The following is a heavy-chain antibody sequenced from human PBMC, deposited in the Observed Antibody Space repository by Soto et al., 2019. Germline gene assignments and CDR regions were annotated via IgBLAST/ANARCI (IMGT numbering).Heavy chain of an antibody. J-gene: IGHJ2*01. D-gene: IGHD4-17*01. CDR3: AKRTVGWYFDL. CDR1: GFTFSEYY. CDR2: ISGSSTYI. Sequence: NPGGSLRLSCEASGFTFSEYYMSWIRQAPGKGLEWVSYISGSSTYINYAESVKGRFTISRDNAKNSLYLQMNSLRAEDTAVYYCAKRTVGWYFDLWGRGTLVTVSS. V-gene: IGHV3-11*03.